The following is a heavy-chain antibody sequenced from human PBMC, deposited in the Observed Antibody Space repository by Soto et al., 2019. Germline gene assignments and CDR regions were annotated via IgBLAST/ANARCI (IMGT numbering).Heavy chain of an antibody. CDR1: GFTFSTYS. CDR2: ISSSSSTI. J-gene: IGHJ4*02. V-gene: IGHV3-48*01. CDR3: ARPMYYYASSGATDY. D-gene: IGHD3-22*01. Sequence: GGSLRLSCAASGFTFSTYSMNWVRQAPGKGLEWVSYISSSSSTIFYTDSVKGRFTVSRDNAKNSLYLQMNSLRAEDTAVYYCARPMYYYASSGATDYCCLGTVVT.